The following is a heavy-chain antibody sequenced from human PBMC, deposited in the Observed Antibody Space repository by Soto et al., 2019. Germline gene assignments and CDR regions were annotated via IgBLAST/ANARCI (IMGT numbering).Heavy chain of an antibody. CDR1: GYTLTELS. J-gene: IGHJ4*02. V-gene: IGHV1-24*01. D-gene: IGHD3-3*01. Sequence: ASVKVSCKVSGYTLTELSMHWVRQAPGKGLEWMGGFDPEDGETIYAQKFQGRVTMTEDTSTDTAYMELSSLRSEDTAVYYCATGLFGVVIRELVIDYWGQGTLVTVSS. CDR3: ATGLFGVVIRELVIDY. CDR2: FDPEDGET.